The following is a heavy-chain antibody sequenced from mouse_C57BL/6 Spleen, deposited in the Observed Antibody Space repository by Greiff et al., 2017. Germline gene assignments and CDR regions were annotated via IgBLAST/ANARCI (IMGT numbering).Heavy chain of an antibody. V-gene: IGHV1-55*01. CDR2: IYPGSGST. CDR1: GYTFTSYW. Sequence: QVHVKQSGAELVKPGASVKMSCKASGYTFTSYWITWVKQRPGQGLEWIGDIYPGSGSTNYNEKFKSKATLTVDTSSSTAYMQLSSLTSEDSAVYYCARWGEDYAMDYWGQGTSVTVSS. CDR3: ARWGEDYAMDY. J-gene: IGHJ4*01.